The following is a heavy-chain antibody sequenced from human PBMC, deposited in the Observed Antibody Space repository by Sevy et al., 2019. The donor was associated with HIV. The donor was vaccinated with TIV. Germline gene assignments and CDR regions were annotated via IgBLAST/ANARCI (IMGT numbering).Heavy chain of an antibody. CDR2: IYHSGST. V-gene: IGHV4-30-2*01. CDR1: GGSISSGGYS. J-gene: IGHJ4*02. CDR3: ARGVAAAGTDYFDY. Sequence: SETLSLTCAVSGGSISSGGYSWNWIRQPTGKGLEWIGYIYHSGSTFYNPSLKSRVTISLGRSKNQFSLKLTSVTAADTAVYYCARGVAAAGTDYFDYWGQGTLVTVSS. D-gene: IGHD6-13*01.